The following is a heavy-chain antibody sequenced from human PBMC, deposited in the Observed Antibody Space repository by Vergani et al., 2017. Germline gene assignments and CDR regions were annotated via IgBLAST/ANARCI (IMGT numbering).Heavy chain of an antibody. CDR2: FDTEDGET. Sequence: QVQLVQSGAEVKKPGASVKVSCKVSGYTLTELSMKWVRQAPGKGLEWMGGFDTEDGETIYAQKFKGRVTMTEDTSTDTAYMELSSLRSEYTAVYYCATGYGSGSGPFDDWGQGTLVTVSS. D-gene: IGHD3-10*01. CDR3: ATGYGSGSGPFDD. V-gene: IGHV1-24*01. J-gene: IGHJ4*02. CDR1: GYTLTELS.